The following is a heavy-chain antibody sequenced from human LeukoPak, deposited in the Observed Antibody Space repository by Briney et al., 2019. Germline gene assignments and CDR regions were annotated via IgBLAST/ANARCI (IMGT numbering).Heavy chain of an antibody. CDR1: GFTFTSYA. CDR2: ITGSGGTT. Sequence: PGGSLRLSCAASGFTFTSYAMSWVRQAPGKGLEWVSAITGSGGTTYYADFVKGRFTISRDNSKNTLYLQMNGLRVADTAVYYCAKMQGYFDYWGQGTLVTVSS. J-gene: IGHJ4*02. V-gene: IGHV3-23*01. CDR3: AKMQGYFDY.